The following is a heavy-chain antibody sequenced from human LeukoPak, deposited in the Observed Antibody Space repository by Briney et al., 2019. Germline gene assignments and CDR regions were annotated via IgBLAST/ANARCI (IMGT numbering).Heavy chain of an antibody. CDR2: IDPSDSYT. J-gene: IGHJ4*02. Sequence: GESLKISCKGSGYRFTSYWISWVRQMPGKGLEWMGRIDPSDSYTNYSPSFQGHVTISADKSISTAYLQWSSLQASDTAMYYCAREEKYYDILTGFNDYWGQGTLVTVSS. CDR3: AREEKYYDILTGFNDY. D-gene: IGHD3-9*01. CDR1: GYRFTSYW. V-gene: IGHV5-10-1*01.